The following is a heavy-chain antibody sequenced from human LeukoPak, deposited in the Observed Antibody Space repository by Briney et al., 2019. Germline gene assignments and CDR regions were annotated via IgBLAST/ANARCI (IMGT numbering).Heavy chain of an antibody. Sequence: PGGSLRLSCAASGFTFSSYGMYWVRQAPGKGLEWVSALSGGGGDTYYADSVKGRFTISRDSSKSTLYLQMNSLRAEDTAVYYCAKGHNWGSAYYFHYWGQGTLVTVSS. CDR2: LSGGGGDT. J-gene: IGHJ4*02. CDR3: AKGHNWGSAYYFHY. D-gene: IGHD7-27*01. CDR1: GFTFSSYG. V-gene: IGHV3-23*01.